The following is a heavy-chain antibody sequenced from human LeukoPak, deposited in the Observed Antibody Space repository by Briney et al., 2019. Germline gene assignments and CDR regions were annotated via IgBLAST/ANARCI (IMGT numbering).Heavy chain of an antibody. J-gene: IGHJ4*02. CDR2: IYYSGST. CDR3: ARGSLVSGYYV. D-gene: IGHD3-22*01. CDR1: GGSFSGYY. V-gene: IGHV4-59*01. Sequence: SETLSLTCAVYGGSFSGYYWSWIRQPPGKGLEWIGYIYYSGSTNYNPSLKSRVTMSVDTSKNQFSLKLSSVTAADTAVYYCARGSLVSGYYVWGQGTLVTVSS.